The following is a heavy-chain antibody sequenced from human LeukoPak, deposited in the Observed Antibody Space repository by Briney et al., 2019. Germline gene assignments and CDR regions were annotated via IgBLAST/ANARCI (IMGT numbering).Heavy chain of an antibody. V-gene: IGHV3-23*01. CDR2: ISGSGGST. CDR1: GFTFSSYA. Sequence: GGSLRLSCAASGFTFSSYAMSWVRQAPGKGLEWVSAISGSGGSTYYADSVKGRFTISRDSSKNTLYLQMNSLRAEDTAVYYCAKDGYCSSTSCQFDYWGQGTLVTVSS. CDR3: AKDGYCSSTSCQFDY. J-gene: IGHJ4*02. D-gene: IGHD2-2*01.